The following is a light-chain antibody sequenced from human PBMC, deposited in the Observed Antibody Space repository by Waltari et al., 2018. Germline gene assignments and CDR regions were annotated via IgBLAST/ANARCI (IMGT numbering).Light chain of an antibody. J-gene: IGLJ1*01. CDR1: SSDVGGYDY. Sequence: QSALTKPASVSGSPGQSITNSCTETSSDVGGYDYASWYQHHPGKAPKLMIYDVSKRPSGVFPSSSGSTSGNSASLTISGLQAEADADYYCSSFPSTSTYVFVTGTKVTVL. CDR3: SSFPSTSTYV. CDR2: DVS. V-gene: IGLV2-14*03.